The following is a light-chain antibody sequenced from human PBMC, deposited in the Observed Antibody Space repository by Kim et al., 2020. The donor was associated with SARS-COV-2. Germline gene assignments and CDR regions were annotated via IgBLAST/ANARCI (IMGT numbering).Light chain of an antibody. CDR2: LGS. J-gene: IGKJ4*01. CDR1: QSLLHSNGYNY. CDR3: MQALQTPLT. Sequence: DIVMTQSPLSLPVTPGEPASISCRSSQSLLHSNGYNYLDWYLQKTGQSPQLLIYLGSNRASGVPDRFSGSGSGTDFTLKISRVEAEDAGVYYCMQALQTPLTFGGGTKVDIK. V-gene: IGKV2-28*01.